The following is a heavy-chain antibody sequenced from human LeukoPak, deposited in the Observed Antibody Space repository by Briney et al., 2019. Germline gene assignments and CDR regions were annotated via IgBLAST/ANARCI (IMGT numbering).Heavy chain of an antibody. D-gene: IGHD2-2*01. V-gene: IGHV1-2*02. CDR1: GYTFTGYY. J-gene: IGHJ6*03. CDR3: ARDVRYCSSTSCQAYYYYMDV. Sequence: GASVKVSCKASGYTFTGYYMHWVRQAPGQGLEWMGWINPNSGGTNYAQKFQGRVTMTRDTFISTAYMELSRLRSDDTAVYYCARDVRYCSSTSCQAYYYYMDVWGKGTTVTISS. CDR2: INPNSGGT.